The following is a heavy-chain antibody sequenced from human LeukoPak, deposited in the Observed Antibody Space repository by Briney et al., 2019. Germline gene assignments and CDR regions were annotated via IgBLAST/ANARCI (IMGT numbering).Heavy chain of an antibody. CDR2: ISGSGVST. D-gene: IGHD1-1*01. J-gene: IGHJ4*02. Sequence: GGSLRLSCAASGFTFSIYARSWVRQAPGKGLEWVSYISGSGVSTYYADSVKGHFTISRDNSKNTLYLQMNTLRAEDTAVYYCAINNDFDYWGQGTLVTVSS. CDR1: GFTFSIYA. CDR3: AINNDFDY. V-gene: IGHV3-23*01.